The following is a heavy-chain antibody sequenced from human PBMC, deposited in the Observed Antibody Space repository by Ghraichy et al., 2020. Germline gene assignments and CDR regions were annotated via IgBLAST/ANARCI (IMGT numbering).Heavy chain of an antibody. V-gene: IGHV3-15*01. D-gene: IGHD3-22*01. CDR1: GFTFSNAW. CDR3: ATSFYDSSGYRH. Sequence: GESLNISCVASGFTFSNAWMSWVRQAPGKGLEWVGRIKTKSDGGTIDHAVPVKGRFTVSRDDSENTLYLQMNSLKDEDTGMYYCATSFYDSSGYRHWGQGTLVTVSS. J-gene: IGHJ4*02. CDR2: IKTKSDGGTI.